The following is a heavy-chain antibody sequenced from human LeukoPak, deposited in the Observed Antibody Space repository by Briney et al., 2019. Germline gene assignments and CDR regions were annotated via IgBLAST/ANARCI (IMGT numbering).Heavy chain of an antibody. Sequence: GGSLRLSCAASGFTFSDYYMSWIRQAPGKGLEWVSYISSSGSTIYYADSVKGRFTISRDNAKNSLYLQMNSLRAEDTAVYYCGRGPADYYDSSGYFWGQGTLVTVSS. CDR3: GRGPADYYDSSGYF. CDR2: ISSSGSTI. V-gene: IGHV3-11*01. D-gene: IGHD3-22*01. CDR1: GFTFSDYY. J-gene: IGHJ4*02.